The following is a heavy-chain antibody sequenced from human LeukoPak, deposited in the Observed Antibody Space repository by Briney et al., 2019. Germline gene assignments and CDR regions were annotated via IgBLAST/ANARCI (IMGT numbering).Heavy chain of an antibody. CDR2: INPSGGST. V-gene: IGHV1-46*01. CDR3: ARDRGPAGPAYFQH. J-gene: IGHJ1*01. Sequence: ASVKVSCKASGYTFTSYYMHWVRQAPGQGLEGMGIINPSGGSTSYPQKFQGRVTLTRDMSTSTVYMELSSLRSEDPAVYYCARDRGPAGPAYFQHWGQGTLVTVSS. CDR1: GYTFTSYY. D-gene: IGHD3-10*01.